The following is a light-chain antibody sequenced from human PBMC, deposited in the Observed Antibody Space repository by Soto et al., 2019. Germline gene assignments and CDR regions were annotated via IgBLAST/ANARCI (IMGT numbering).Light chain of an antibody. CDR1: SSDVGSYNL. J-gene: IGLJ1*01. CDR3: CSYAGSSTYV. CDR2: EGS. Sequence: QSALTQPASVSGSPGQPITIYRTGTSSDVGSYNLVSWYQQHPGKAPKLMIYEGSKRPSGVSNRFSGSKSGNTASLTISGLQAEDEADYYCCSYAGSSTYVFGTGTKLTVL. V-gene: IGLV2-23*01.